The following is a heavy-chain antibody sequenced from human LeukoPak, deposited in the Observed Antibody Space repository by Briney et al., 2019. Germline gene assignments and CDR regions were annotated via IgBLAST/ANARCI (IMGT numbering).Heavy chain of an antibody. Sequence: GESLKISCEGSGYSFSNYCIGWVRQMPGKDLLWMVIIYPGDYETRYSPSFQGLVTISVDKSISTAYLQWSSLKASDTAMYYCAIPPGYCGNDCSFDHWGQGTLVTVSS. J-gene: IGHJ4*02. CDR1: GYSFSNYC. D-gene: IGHD2-21*02. V-gene: IGHV5-51*01. CDR3: AIPPGYCGNDCSFDH. CDR2: IYPGDYET.